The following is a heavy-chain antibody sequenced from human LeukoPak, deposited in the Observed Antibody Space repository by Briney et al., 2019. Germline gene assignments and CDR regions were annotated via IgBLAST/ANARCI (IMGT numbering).Heavy chain of an antibody. Sequence: ASVTVSCKASGYTFTSYDINWVRQATGQGLEWMGWINPNSGNTGYAQKFQGRVTMTRNTSISTAYMELSSLRSEDTAVYYCATTKRGYYYYGIDVWGQGTTVTVSS. J-gene: IGHJ6*02. CDR2: INPNSGNT. V-gene: IGHV1-8*01. CDR3: ATTKRGYYYYGIDV. CDR1: GYTFTSYD. D-gene: IGHD3-10*01.